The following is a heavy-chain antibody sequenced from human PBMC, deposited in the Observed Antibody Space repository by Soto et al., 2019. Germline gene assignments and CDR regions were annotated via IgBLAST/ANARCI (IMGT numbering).Heavy chain of an antibody. J-gene: IGHJ5*02. CDR3: ASVVAAMGGWFDP. Sequence: EVQLVASGGGLVQPGGSLRLSCAASGFTFSSYWMSWVRQAPGKGLEWVANIKQDGSEKYYVDSVKGRFTISRDNAKNSLYLQMNSLRAEDTAVYYCASVVAAMGGWFDPWGQGTLVTVSS. CDR2: IKQDGSEK. D-gene: IGHD2-15*01. V-gene: IGHV3-7*01. CDR1: GFTFSSYW.